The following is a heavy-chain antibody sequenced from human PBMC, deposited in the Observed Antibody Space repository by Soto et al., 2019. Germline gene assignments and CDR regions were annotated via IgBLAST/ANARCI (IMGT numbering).Heavy chain of an antibody. Sequence: GGSLRLSCGASGFVFKDSSIHWVRQASGKGLEWVGRIRDRAYNYATAYAASVKGRFTISRDDSNNKAYLQMDSLKTEDTAIYYCTRLISAAQDYWGQGTRVTVSS. D-gene: IGHD3-10*01. J-gene: IGHJ4*02. CDR3: TRLISAAQDY. CDR1: GFVFKDSS. CDR2: IRDRAYNYAT. V-gene: IGHV3-73*01.